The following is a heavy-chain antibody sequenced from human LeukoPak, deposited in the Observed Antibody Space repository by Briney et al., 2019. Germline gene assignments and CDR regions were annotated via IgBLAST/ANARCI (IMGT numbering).Heavy chain of an antibody. V-gene: IGHV6-1*01. CDR2: TYYRSQQWHS. D-gene: IGHD3-3*01. CDR1: GDSVSSNGAF. Sequence: SQTLSLTCAISGDSVSSNGAFWNWIRQSPSRGLEWLGRTYYRSQQWHSDYAPSVKGRITLNPDTSKNQFSQQLNSMTPEDTTVYYCGRETDFGVVTNWGQGTLVTVSS. J-gene: IGHJ4*02. CDR3: GRETDFGVVTN.